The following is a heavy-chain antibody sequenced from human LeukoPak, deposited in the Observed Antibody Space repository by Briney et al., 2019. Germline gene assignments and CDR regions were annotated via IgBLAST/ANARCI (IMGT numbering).Heavy chain of an antibody. Sequence: GGSLRLSCAASGFTFSPYEIHWVRQAPGKGLEWISYISSGGSTIYYADSVKGRFTISRDNSRNTLYLQMNNLRAEDTAVYYCAKDNPGDYVRYFDYWGQGTLVTVSS. J-gene: IGHJ4*02. CDR1: GFTFSPYE. CDR2: ISSGGSTI. D-gene: IGHD4-17*01. CDR3: AKDNPGDYVRYFDY. V-gene: IGHV3-48*03.